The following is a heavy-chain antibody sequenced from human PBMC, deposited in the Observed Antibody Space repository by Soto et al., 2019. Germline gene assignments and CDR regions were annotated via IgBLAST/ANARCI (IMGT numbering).Heavy chain of an antibody. CDR3: ARENHGNSQYAFDL. J-gene: IGHJ3*01. V-gene: IGHV3-66*01. CDR2: IYVGGST. CDR1: GFIVNSNY. Sequence: EVQLVESGGGLVQPGGSLRLSCAASGFIVNSNYMSWVRQAPGKGVEWVSVIYVGGSTYYADSVKGRFIISRDNSKNTLYLQMNTLRAEDTAVYYCARENHGNSQYAFDLWGQGTMVTVSS. D-gene: IGHD5-18*01.